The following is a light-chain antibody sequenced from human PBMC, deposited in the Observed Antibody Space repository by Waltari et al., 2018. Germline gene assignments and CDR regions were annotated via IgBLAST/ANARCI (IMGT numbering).Light chain of an antibody. Sequence: EIVLTQSPGSLSSSPGERVTLSCRASQSVSRALAWYQQKPGQAPRLLIFGASNRATVIPDRFGGSGSGTDCSLTISRLGPEDFAVYYCQHYVRLPATFGRGTKVEIK. V-gene: IGKV3-20*01. CDR1: QSVSRA. CDR3: QHYVRLPAT. CDR2: GAS. J-gene: IGKJ1*01.